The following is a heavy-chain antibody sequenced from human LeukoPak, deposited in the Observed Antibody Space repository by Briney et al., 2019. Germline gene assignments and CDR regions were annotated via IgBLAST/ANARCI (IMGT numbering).Heavy chain of an antibody. J-gene: IGHJ6*03. V-gene: IGHV1-69*06. CDR1: GGTFSSYA. CDR3: ARVRSMGYYMDV. Sequence: GASVKVSCKASGGTFSSYAISWVRQAPGQGLEWMGGIIPIFGTTNYAQKFQDRVTITADKSTSTAYMELSSLRSEDTAVYYCARVRSMGYYMDVWGKGTTVTVSS. CDR2: IIPIFGTT.